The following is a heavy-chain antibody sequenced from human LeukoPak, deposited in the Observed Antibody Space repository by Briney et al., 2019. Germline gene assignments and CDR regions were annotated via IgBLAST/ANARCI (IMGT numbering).Heavy chain of an antibody. CDR1: GYTFTGYY. D-gene: IGHD2-2*01. J-gene: IGHJ4*02. V-gene: IGHV1-2*02. CDR3: AREEGYCSSTSCSAPFDY. Sequence: SVQVSCKASGYTFTGYYMQWLRQAPGPGLEWMGWINPNRGGTNYAQKFQGRVTMTRDTSISTAYMELRRLRSDDTAVYYCAREEGYCSSTSCSAPFDYWGQGTLVTVSS. CDR2: INPNRGGT.